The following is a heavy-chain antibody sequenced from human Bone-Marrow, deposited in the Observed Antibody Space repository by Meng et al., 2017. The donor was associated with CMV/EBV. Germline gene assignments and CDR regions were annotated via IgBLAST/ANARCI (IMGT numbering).Heavy chain of an antibody. CDR2: ISSSGSTI. CDR1: GFTFSDYY. CDR3: ARQSAVAGTSNFDY. V-gene: IGHV3-11*01. Sequence: GGSLRLSCAASGFTFSDYYMSWIRQATGKGLEWVSYISSSGSTIYYADSVKGRFTISRDNAKNSLYLQMNSLRAEDTAVYYCARQSAVAGTSNFDYWGQGTLVTVSS. J-gene: IGHJ4*02. D-gene: IGHD6-19*01.